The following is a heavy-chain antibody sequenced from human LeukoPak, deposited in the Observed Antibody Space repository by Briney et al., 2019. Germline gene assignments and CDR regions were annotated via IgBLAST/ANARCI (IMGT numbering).Heavy chain of an antibody. CDR1: GFTFSSYS. J-gene: IGHJ4*02. CDR3: ARDPGRIAVAGSFNDY. V-gene: IGHV3-21*01. D-gene: IGHD6-19*01. Sequence: GGSLRLSCAASGFTFSSYSMNWVRQAPGKGLEWVSSISSSSSYIYYADSVKGRFTISRDNAKNSLYLQMNSLRAEDTAVYYCARDPGRIAVAGSFNDYWGQGTLVTVSS. CDR2: ISSSSSYI.